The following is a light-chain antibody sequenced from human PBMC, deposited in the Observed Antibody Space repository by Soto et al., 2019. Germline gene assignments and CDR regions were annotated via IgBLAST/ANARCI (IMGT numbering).Light chain of an antibody. J-gene: IGKJ1*01. CDR1: QSINSY. Sequence: DIQMTQSPSSQSASVGDRVTITCRASQSINSYLNWYQQKPGKAPKLLIYAASSLQSGVPSRFSGSGSENDFTLTITSLPPDDFATYYCQQSFSAPRTFGQGTRGDI. CDR2: AAS. V-gene: IGKV1-39*01. CDR3: QQSFSAPRT.